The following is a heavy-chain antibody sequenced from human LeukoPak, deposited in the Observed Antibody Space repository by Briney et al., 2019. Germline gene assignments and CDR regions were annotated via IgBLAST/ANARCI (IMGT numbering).Heavy chain of an antibody. CDR1: GFTFSDYY. V-gene: IGHV3-11*01. D-gene: IGHD4-11*01. CDR2: ISRGGNSL. J-gene: IGHJ4*02. Sequence: GGSLRLSCAASGFTFSDYYMSWLRQAPGKGLEWVSSISRGGNSLYYADSVKGRFTISRDNAKNSLYLQMNSLRSDDTAVYYCAVSVTSPDFDYWGQGTLVTVSS. CDR3: AVSVTSPDFDY.